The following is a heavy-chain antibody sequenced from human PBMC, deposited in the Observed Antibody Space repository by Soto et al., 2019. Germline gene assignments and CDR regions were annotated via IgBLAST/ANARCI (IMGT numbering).Heavy chain of an antibody. CDR3: AKDLRGSESRDY. Sequence: PGGSLRLSCAASGFTFGSYAMSWVRQAPGKGLEWVSAISSSGDSTYYADSVKGRFTISRDNSKNTLYLQMNSLRAEDTAVYYCAKDLRGSESRDYWGQGTLVTVSS. CDR2: ISSSGDST. V-gene: IGHV3-23*01. D-gene: IGHD3-10*01. CDR1: GFTFGSYA. J-gene: IGHJ4*02.